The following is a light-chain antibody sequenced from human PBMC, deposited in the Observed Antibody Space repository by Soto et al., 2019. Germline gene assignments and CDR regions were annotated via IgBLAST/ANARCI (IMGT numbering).Light chain of an antibody. J-gene: IGLJ3*02. CDR1: TGAVTSDYY. CDR2: SIR. Sequence: QTVVTQEPSLTVSPGGTVTLTCASSTGAVTSDYYPNWFHQIPGQVPRALIYSIRERYSWTPARFSGSLLGGKAALTLSGAQPEDDGEYYCLLDYGGAQWVFGGGTKLTV. CDR3: LLDYGGAQWV. V-gene: IGLV7-43*01.